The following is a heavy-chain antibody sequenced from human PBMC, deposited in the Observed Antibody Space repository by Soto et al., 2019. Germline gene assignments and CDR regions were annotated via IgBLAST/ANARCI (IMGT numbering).Heavy chain of an antibody. D-gene: IGHD5-18*01. Sequence: PSETLSLTCSVSGGSISSSRYYWTWIRQVPGKDLEWIGYTYIGGNTYYDPSLKSRLSISLGTSKNQFSLRLTSVSAADTAIYYCASSVAAGYSYGYNPLAYWGRGTLVTVSS. J-gene: IGHJ4*02. CDR1: GGSISSSRYY. V-gene: IGHV4-31*03. CDR3: ASSVAAGYSYGYNPLAY. CDR2: TYIGGNT.